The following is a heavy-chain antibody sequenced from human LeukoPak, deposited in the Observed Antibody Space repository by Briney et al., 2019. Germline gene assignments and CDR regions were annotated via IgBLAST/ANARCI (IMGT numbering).Heavy chain of an antibody. V-gene: IGHV3-21*01. CDR1: GFTFSSYS. CDR2: ISSSSSYI. J-gene: IGHJ3*02. D-gene: IGHD3-22*01. Sequence: PGGSLRLSCAASGFTFSSYSMTWVRQAPGKGLEWVSSISSSSSYIYYADSVKGRFTISRDNAKNSLYLQMNSLRAEDTAVYYCARDLRLLLADDAFDIWGQGTMVTVSS. CDR3: ARDLRLLLADDAFDI.